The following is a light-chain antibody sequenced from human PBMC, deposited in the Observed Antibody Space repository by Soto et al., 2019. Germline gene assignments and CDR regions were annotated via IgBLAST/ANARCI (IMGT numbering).Light chain of an antibody. V-gene: IGKV1-33*01. Sequence: DIQMTQSPSSLSASVGDRVTITCQARQDISNYLNWYQQKPGKAPKLLIYDASNLETGVPSRFSGSGSGTDVTFTISSLQPEDIATYYCQQYDNLPLTFGGGTKVEIK. CDR2: DAS. J-gene: IGKJ4*01. CDR3: QQYDNLPLT. CDR1: QDISNY.